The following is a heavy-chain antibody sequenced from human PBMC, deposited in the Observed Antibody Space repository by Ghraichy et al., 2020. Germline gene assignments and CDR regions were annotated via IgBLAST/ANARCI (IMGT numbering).Heavy chain of an antibody. D-gene: IGHD6-13*01. J-gene: IGHJ6*02. CDR3: ARDSSSWYGIYAAITDYYYGMDV. Sequence: SETLSLTCTVSGGSISSGSYYWSWIRQPAGKGLEWIGRIYTSGSTNYNPSLKSRVTISVDTSKNQFSLKLSSVTAADTAVYYCARDSSSWYGIYAAITDYYYGMDVWGQGTTVTVSS. V-gene: IGHV4-61*02. CDR1: GGSISSGSYY. CDR2: IYTSGST.